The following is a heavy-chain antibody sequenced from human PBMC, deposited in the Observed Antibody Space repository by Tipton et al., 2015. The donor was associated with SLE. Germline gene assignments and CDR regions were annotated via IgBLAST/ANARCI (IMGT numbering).Heavy chain of an antibody. CDR1: GGSISRGTYY. CDR2: IYNSGGT. Sequence: TLSLTCIVSGGSISRGTYYWSWIRQHPGKGPEWLGYIYNSGGTYYNPSLDSRVTISIDTSKNQFSLRLRSVTAADTAVYYCAREVNVVSDSDAFDIWGQGTVVTVSS. CDR3: AREVNVVSDSDAFDI. V-gene: IGHV4-31*03. J-gene: IGHJ3*02. D-gene: IGHD2-21*01.